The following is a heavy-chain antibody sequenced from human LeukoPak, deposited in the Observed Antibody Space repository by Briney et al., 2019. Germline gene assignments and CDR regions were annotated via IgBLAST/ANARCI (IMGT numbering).Heavy chain of an antibody. D-gene: IGHD5-12*01. CDR3: ARDSKDIHEWLRFKSWFDP. CDR2: IYTSGST. V-gene: IGHV4-4*07. Sequence: SETLSLTCTVSGGSISSYYWSWIRQPAGKGLEWIGRIYTSGSTNYNPSLKSRVTMSVDTSKNQFSLKLSSVTVADTAVYYCARDSKDIHEWLRFKSWFDPWGQGTLVTVSS. CDR1: GGSISSYY. J-gene: IGHJ5*02.